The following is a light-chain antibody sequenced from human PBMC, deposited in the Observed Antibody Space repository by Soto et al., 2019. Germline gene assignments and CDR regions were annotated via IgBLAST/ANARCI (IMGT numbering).Light chain of an antibody. J-gene: IGKJ4*02. CDR2: SGS. CDR3: QQTDSFPFT. V-gene: IGKV1-12*02. Sequence: DIQMTQSPSSVSASVGDRVTLTCRASQGVSTWLAWFQQRPGKAPKLLIYSGSTLRPGVPSRFSGSGSGTDFLLTISSLQPEDVAVYYCQQTDSFPFTFGGGTRVEIK. CDR1: QGVSTW.